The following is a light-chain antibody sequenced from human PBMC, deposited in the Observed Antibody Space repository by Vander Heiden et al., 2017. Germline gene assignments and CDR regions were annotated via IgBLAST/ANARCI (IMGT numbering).Light chain of an antibody. CDR1: QSISSSY. J-gene: IGKJ5*01. V-gene: IGKV3-20*01. CDR2: GAS. Sequence: IRLTRSPGALSWSRSERTTLACRASQSISSSYFSWYQQKPGQAPRLLIYGASSRATGIPARFSGSGSGTDFTLTISRLEPEDFAVYYCQQDCSSPNTFGQGTRLEIK. CDR3: QQDCSSPNT.